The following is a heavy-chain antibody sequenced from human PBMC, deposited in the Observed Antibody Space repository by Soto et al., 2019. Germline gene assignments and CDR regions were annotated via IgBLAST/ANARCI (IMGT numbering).Heavy chain of an antibody. D-gene: IGHD5-12*01. CDR1: GFTFSGSA. Sequence: GGSLRLSCAASGFTFSGSAMHWVRQASGTGLGWVGRIRSKANNYATAYAASVKGRFTISRDDSKNTAYLQMNSPKTEDTAVYYCTRSDSGYAWGQGTLVTVSS. CDR2: IRSKANNYAT. CDR3: TRSDSGYA. J-gene: IGHJ5*02. V-gene: IGHV3-73*01.